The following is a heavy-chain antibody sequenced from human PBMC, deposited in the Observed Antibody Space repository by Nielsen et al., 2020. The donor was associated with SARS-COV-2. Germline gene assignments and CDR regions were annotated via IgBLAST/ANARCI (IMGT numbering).Heavy chain of an antibody. V-gene: IGHV1-8*01. J-gene: IGHJ4*02. CDR2: MNHNSGNT. D-gene: IGHD4-17*01. CDR1: GYTFTSYD. CDR3: ARGRRDRSLTTVPPYYFDY. Sequence: ASVKVSCKASGYTFTSYDINWVRQATGQGLEWMGWMNHNSGNTGYAQKFQGRVTMTRNTSISTAYMELSSLRSEDTAVYYCARGRRDRSLTTVPPYYFDYWGQGTLVTVSS.